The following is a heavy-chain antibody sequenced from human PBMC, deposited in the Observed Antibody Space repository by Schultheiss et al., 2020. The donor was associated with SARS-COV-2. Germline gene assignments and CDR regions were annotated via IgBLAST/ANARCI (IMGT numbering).Heavy chain of an antibody. D-gene: IGHD6-6*01. CDR1: GGSISSSSYY. Sequence: SETLSLTCTVSGGSISSSSYYWGWIRQPPGKGLEWIGYIYYSGSTNYNPSLKSRVTISVDTSKNQFSLKLSSVTAADTAVYYCARGPQAALGPPEPVYWGQGTLVTVSS. CDR3: ARGPQAALGPPEPVY. CDR2: IYYSGST. J-gene: IGHJ4*02. V-gene: IGHV4-61*05.